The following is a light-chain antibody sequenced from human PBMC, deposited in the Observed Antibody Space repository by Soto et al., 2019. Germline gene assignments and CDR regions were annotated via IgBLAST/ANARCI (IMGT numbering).Light chain of an antibody. CDR2: EVS. V-gene: IGLV2-14*01. J-gene: IGLJ2*01. CDR1: GSDVGGYNY. Sequence: QSVLTQPASVSGSPGQSITISCTGTGSDVGGYNYVSWYQQHPGKAPKVMIYEVSNRPSGVSNRFSGSKSGNTASLTISGLQGEDEADYYCSSYASSSTWVFGGGTQLTVL. CDR3: SSYASSSTWV.